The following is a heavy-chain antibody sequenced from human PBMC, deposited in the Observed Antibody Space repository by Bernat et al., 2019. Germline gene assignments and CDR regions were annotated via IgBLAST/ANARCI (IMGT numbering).Heavy chain of an antibody. J-gene: IGHJ6*03. Sequence: QVQLVESGGGVVQPGRSLRLSCAASGFTFSDYYMSWIRQAPGKGLDWVSYISSSSSYTNYADSVKGRFTISRDNAKNSLYLQMNSLGAEDTAVYYCAGGTSTSAPYMDVWGKGTTVTVSS. CDR2: ISSSSSYT. V-gene: IGHV3-11*05. CDR1: GFTFSDYY. CDR3: AGGTSTSAPYMDV.